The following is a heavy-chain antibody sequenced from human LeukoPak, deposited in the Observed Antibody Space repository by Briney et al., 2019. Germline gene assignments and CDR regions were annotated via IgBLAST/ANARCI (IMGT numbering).Heavy chain of an antibody. CDR1: GGSISSYH. CDR2: IYYSGST. V-gene: IGHV4-59*01. CDR3: ARKNDFDI. J-gene: IGHJ3*02. D-gene: IGHD2/OR15-2a*01. Sequence: SETLSLTCTVSGGSISSYHWNWIRQPPGKGLEWIGCIYYSGSTYYNPSLKSRVTISVDMSKSQFSLRLTSVTAADTAVYYCARKNDFDIWGQGTLVTVSS.